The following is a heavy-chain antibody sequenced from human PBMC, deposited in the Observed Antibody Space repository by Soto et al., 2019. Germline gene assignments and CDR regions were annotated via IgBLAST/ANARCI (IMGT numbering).Heavy chain of an antibody. CDR2: IYYTGDT. CDR3: ARGAPRPRDVPTYFHF. CDR1: GDSMTSGGYY. Sequence: LSLTCSVSGDSMTSGGYYWSWVRHHPGKGLEWVGSIYYTGDTYFNPSLKSRITVSMDTSKNEFSLKLTSVTSADTAVYFCARGAPRPRDVPTYFHFWGKGTLVTV. J-gene: IGHJ4*02. V-gene: IGHV4-31*03.